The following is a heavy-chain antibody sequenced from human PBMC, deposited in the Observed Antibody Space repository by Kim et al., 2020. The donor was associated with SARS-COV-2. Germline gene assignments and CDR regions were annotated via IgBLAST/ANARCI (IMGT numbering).Heavy chain of an antibody. V-gene: IGHV4-39*02. CDR1: GGSISSSSYY. CDR2: IYYSGST. D-gene: IGHD4-17*01. J-gene: IGHJ3*02. CDR3: AREGLTTVVTADAFDI. Sequence: SETLSLTCTVSGGSISSSSYYWGWIRQPPGKGLEWIGSIYYSGSTYYNPSLKSRVTISVDTSKNQFSLKLSSVTAADTAVYYCAREGLTTVVTADAFDIWGQGTMVTVSS.